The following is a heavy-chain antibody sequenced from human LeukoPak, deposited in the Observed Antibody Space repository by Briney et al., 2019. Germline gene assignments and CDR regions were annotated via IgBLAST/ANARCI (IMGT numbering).Heavy chain of an antibody. CDR3: AKDSSGLFYGGNSDPTAFFDY. V-gene: IGHV3-73*01. CDR2: IRSKANSYAS. Sequence: PGGSLRLSCAASGFTFSGSAMHWVRQASGKGLEWVGRIRSKANSYASAYAASVNGRFTISRDDSKTTAYLQMNSLRAEDTALYYCAKDSSGLFYGGNSDPTAFFDYWGQGTLVTVSS. CDR1: GFTFSGSA. J-gene: IGHJ4*02. D-gene: IGHD4-23*01.